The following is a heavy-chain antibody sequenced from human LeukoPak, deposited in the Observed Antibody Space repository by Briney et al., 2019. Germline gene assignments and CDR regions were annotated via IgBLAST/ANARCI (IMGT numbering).Heavy chain of an antibody. CDR3: VKYYVPKRLVFFDS. J-gene: IGHJ4*02. CDR1: GFTFSGSA. D-gene: IGHD3-16*01. V-gene: IGHV3-73*01. CDR2: IRSKANSYAT. Sequence: GGSLRLSSSASGFTFSGSAMLWVRQAPGKGLEWVGRIRSKANSYATAYVASVKGRFTISRDDSKNTAYLQMNSLRAEDTAVYYCVKYYVPKRLVFFDSWGQGALVTVSS.